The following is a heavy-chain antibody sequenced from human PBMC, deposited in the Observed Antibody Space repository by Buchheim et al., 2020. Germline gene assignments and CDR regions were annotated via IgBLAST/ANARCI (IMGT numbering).Heavy chain of an antibody. CDR2: ISGSGGST. V-gene: IGHV3-23*01. D-gene: IGHD2-2*01. J-gene: IGHJ6*02. Sequence: EVQLLESGGGLVQPGGSLRLSCAASGFTFSSYAMSWVRQAPGKGLEWVSAISGSGGSTYYADSVKGRFTISRDNSKNTLYLQRNSLRAEDTAVYYCAKASSRIVGPAGPYGMDVWGQGTT. CDR1: GFTFSSYA. CDR3: AKASSRIVGPAGPYGMDV.